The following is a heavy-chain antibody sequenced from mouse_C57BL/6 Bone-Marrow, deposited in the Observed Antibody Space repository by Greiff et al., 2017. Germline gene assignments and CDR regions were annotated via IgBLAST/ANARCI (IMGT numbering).Heavy chain of an antibody. D-gene: IGHD1-1*01. CDR3: TDYGSSWHWYFDV. CDR2: IRLKSDNYAT. CDR1: GFTFSNYW. V-gene: IGHV6-3*01. J-gene: IGHJ1*03. Sequence: EVKLMESGGGLVQPGGSMKLSCVASGFTFSNYWMNWVRQSPEKGLEWVAQIRLKSDNYATHYAESVKGRFTISRDDSKSSVYLQMNNLRAEDTGIYYCTDYGSSWHWYFDVWGTGTTVTVSS.